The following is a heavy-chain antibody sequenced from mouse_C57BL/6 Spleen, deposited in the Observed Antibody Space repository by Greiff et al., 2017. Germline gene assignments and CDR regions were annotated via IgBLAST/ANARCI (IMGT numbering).Heavy chain of an antibody. J-gene: IGHJ3*01. CDR3: ARNRGYGSSLFAY. CDR2: IWSGGST. V-gene: IGHV2-2*01. Sequence: QVQLKESGPGLVQPSQSLSITCTVSGFSLTSYGVHWVRQSPGKGLEWLGVIWSGGSTDYNAAFITRLGISRDNSKSKVFFKMNSLQADDTAIYYCARNRGYGSSLFAYWGQGTLVTVSA. D-gene: IGHD1-1*01. CDR1: GFSLTSYG.